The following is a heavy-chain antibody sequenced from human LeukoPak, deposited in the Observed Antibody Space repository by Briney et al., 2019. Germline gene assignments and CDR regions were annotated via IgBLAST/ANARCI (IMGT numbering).Heavy chain of an antibody. Sequence: GGSLRLSCAASGFTFDDYAMHWVRQTPGKGLEWVSGISWNSASIGYADSVKGRFTISRDNSKNTLYLQMNSLRAEDTAVYYCARGGSYSLYYYYGMDVWGQGTTVTVSS. CDR1: GFTFDDYA. D-gene: IGHD1-26*01. CDR3: ARGGSYSLYYYYGMDV. V-gene: IGHV3-9*01. J-gene: IGHJ6*02. CDR2: ISWNSASI.